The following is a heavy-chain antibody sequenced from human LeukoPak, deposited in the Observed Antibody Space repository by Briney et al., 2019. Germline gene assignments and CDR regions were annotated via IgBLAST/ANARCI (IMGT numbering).Heavy chain of an antibody. D-gene: IGHD7-27*01. CDR2: IYYTGST. V-gene: IGHV4-59*11. J-gene: IGHJ6*02. Sequence: SSETLSLTCTVSGGPISSHYWTWIRQPPGKGLEWIGFIYYTGSTNYNPSLKSRVTISIDTAKNQFSLQVRSVTAADTAVYYCARGSGRYYYYGVDVWGQGTTVAVSS. CDR1: GGPISSHY. CDR3: ARGSGRYYYYGVDV.